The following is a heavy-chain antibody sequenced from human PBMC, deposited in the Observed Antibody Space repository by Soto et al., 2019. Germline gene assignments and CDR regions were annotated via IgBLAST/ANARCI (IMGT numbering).Heavy chain of an antibody. J-gene: IGHJ6*02. CDR3: ARGYYYDSSGYYYVSYYYYGMDV. CDR1: GGTFSSYA. Sequence: QVQLVQSGAEVKKPGSSVKVSCKASGGTFSSYAISWVRQAPGQGLEWMGGIIPIFGTANYAQKFQGRVTITADKCTSAAYMELSSLRSEDTAVYYCARGYYYDSSGYYYVSYYYYGMDVWGQGTTVTVSS. CDR2: IIPIFGTA. D-gene: IGHD3-22*01. V-gene: IGHV1-69*06.